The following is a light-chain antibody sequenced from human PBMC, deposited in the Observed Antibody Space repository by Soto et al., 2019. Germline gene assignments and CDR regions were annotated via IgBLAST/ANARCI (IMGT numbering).Light chain of an antibody. CDR1: QVIAHY. V-gene: IGKV1-16*02. CDR2: AAS. J-gene: IGKJ4*01. CDR3: QQYKGYPLT. Sequence: DIQMTQSPSSLSASVGDRVTITCRASQVIAHYIAWYQQKPGNPPKSLIFAASNLQTGVPSKFSGSGSDTDFTLTISNLQPEDSSIYYCQQYKGYPLTFGGGTKVDIK.